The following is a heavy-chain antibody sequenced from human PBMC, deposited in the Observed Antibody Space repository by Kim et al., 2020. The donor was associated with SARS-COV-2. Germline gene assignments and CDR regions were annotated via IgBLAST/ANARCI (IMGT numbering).Heavy chain of an antibody. CDR2: TSHSGST. Sequence: SENLSLTCTVSGGSISSEDYYWSWIRQPPGKGLEWIGYTSHSGSTYYNPSLKSRITISTDTSKNHFSLTLTSVTTADTAVYYCATAAGDAFDIWGQGTMVTVSS. D-gene: IGHD6-13*01. CDR3: ATAAGDAFDI. CDR1: GGSISSEDYY. J-gene: IGHJ3*02. V-gene: IGHV4-30-4*01.